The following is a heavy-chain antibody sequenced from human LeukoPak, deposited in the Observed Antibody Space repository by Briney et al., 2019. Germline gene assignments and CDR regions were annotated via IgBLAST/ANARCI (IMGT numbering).Heavy chain of an antibody. J-gene: IGHJ4*02. CDR2: INPSGGST. V-gene: IGHV1-46*01. CDR3: ARDLAYYYDSSGYYSFDY. CDR1: GYTFTSYY. D-gene: IGHD3-22*01. Sequence: ASVKVSCKASGYTFTSYYMHWVRQAPGQGLEWMGIINPSGGSTSYAQKSQGRVTMTRDTSTSTVYMELSSLRSEDTAVYYCARDLAYYYDSSGYYSFDYWGQGTLVTVSS.